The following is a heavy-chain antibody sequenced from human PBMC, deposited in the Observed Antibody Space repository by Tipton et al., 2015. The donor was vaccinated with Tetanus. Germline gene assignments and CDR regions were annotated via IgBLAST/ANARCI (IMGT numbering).Heavy chain of an antibody. Sequence: TLSLTCAVYGASFSDYYWSWIRLSPGKGLEWIGYIHDNETTKYNPSLESRVTMSLDTSKNQVFLRLRSVTAADTAIYFCARAVYLVGDIGWFDPWGQGTPVTVSS. CDR3: ARAVYLVGDIGWFDP. CDR1: GASFSDYY. V-gene: IGHV4-59*01. CDR2: IHDNETT. D-gene: IGHD1-26*01. J-gene: IGHJ5*02.